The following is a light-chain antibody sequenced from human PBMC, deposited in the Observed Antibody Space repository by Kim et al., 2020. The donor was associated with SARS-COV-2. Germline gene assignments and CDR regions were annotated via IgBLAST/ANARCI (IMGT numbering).Light chain of an antibody. CDR2: EDT. J-gene: IGLJ2*01. CDR3: QAWDSTTVI. V-gene: IGLV3-1*01. Sequence: SYELTQPPSVTVSPGQTASISCSGDKLGDKYACWYQQRPGQSPVLVIYEDTRRPSGIPERFSASTSGNTATLTISGTQAMDEADYYCQAWDSTTVIFGAGTQLTVL. CDR1: KLGDKY.